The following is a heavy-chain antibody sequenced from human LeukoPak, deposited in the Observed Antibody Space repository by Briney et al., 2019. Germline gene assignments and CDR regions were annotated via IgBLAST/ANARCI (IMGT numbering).Heavy chain of an antibody. Sequence: SETLSLTCAVYGGSFSGYFWSWIRQPPGKGLEWIGEINHSGSTNYTPSLKSRVTISVDTSKNQFSLKLSSVTAADTAVYYCARLSIAARSLYYYYYMDVWGKGTTVTVSS. V-gene: IGHV4-34*01. CDR3: ARLSIAARSLYYYYYMDV. CDR1: GGSFSGYF. D-gene: IGHD6-6*01. J-gene: IGHJ6*03. CDR2: INHSGST.